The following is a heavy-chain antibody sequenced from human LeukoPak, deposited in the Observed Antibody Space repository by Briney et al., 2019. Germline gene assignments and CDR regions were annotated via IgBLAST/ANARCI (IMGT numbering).Heavy chain of an antibody. V-gene: IGHV4-34*01. J-gene: IGHJ6*02. CDR3: ARGRGVYGSGNGMDV. CDR2: INHSGST. D-gene: IGHD3-10*01. CDR1: GGSFSGYY. Sequence: TSETLSLTCAVYGGSFSGYYWSWTRQPPGKGLEWIGEINHSGSTNYNPSLKSRVTISVDTSKNQFSLKLSSVTAADTAVYYCARGRGVYGSGNGMDVWGQGTTVTVSS.